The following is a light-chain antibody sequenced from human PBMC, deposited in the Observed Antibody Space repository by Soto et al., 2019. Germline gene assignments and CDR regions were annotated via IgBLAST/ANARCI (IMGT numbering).Light chain of an antibody. CDR1: QSVLYNSNNKNY. CDR2: WAS. J-gene: IGKJ2*01. Sequence: DVVMTQSPDSLAVSLGERATINCKSSQSVLYNSNNKNYLTWYQQKPGQPPKLLIYWASTRESGVPDRFNGSGSGTDFTLTISRLQAEDVAVYYCQQHYKIPYTFGQGTKLEIK. V-gene: IGKV4-1*01. CDR3: QQHYKIPYT.